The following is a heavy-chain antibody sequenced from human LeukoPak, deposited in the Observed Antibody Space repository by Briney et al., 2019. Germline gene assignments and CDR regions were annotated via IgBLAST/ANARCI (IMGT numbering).Heavy chain of an antibody. J-gene: IGHJ4*02. CDR1: GGSISSSSYY. CDR3: ARLHSNYFDY. V-gene: IGHV4-39*01. D-gene: IGHD2/OR15-2a*01. CDR2: IYYSGST. Sequence: SETLSLTCTVPGGSISSSSYYWGWIRQPPGKGLEWIGSIYYSGSTYYNPSLKSRVTISVDTSKNQFSLKLSSVTAADTAVYYCARLHSNYFDYWGQGTLVTVSS.